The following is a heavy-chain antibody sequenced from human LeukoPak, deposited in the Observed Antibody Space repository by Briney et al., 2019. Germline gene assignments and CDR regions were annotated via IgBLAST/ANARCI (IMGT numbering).Heavy chain of an antibody. D-gene: IGHD5-18*01. CDR2: IYTSGST. V-gene: IGHV4-4*07. Sequence: SETLSLTCTFSGGSISSYYWSWIRQPAGKGLEWIGRIYTSGSTNYNPSLKSRVTMSVDTPKNQFSLKLSSVTAADTAVYYCARDTYIYGSPAYYFDYWGQGTLVTVSS. CDR3: ARDTYIYGSPAYYFDY. J-gene: IGHJ4*02. CDR1: GGSISSYY.